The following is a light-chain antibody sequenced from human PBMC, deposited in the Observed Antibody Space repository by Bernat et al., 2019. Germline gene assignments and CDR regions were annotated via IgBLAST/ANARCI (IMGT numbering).Light chain of an antibody. CDR2: SDD. Sequence: QSVLTQPPPVSEAPRQRVTISCSGSSSNIRTNAVNWYQQLPGKAPKLLIYSDDLLPSGVSDRFSGSKSGTSASLAISGLQSEDEADYYGAAGDDSRNGWVFGGGTKLTVL. CDR3: AAGDDSRNGWV. V-gene: IGLV1-36*01. CDR1: SSNIRTNA. J-gene: IGLJ3*02.